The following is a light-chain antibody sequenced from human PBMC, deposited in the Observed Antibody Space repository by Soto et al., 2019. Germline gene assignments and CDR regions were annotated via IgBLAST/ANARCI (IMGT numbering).Light chain of an antibody. CDR3: SSFAGSNTLV. J-gene: IGLJ3*02. CDR1: SSDVGDYNF. CDR2: EVT. V-gene: IGLV2-8*01. Sequence: QSALTQPPSASGSPGQSATISCTGTSSDVGDYNFVSWYQQHPGNAPKLIIYEVTNRPSGVPDRFSGAKSGNTASLTVSGLQTDDEADYYCSSFAGSNTLVFGGGTKLTVL.